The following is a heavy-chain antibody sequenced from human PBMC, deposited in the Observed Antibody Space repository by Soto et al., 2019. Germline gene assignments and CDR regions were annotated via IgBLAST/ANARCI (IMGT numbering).Heavy chain of an antibody. CDR3: AGGRLGQLVELYYYYYYMDV. D-gene: IGHD6-6*01. CDR1: GYTFTSYD. J-gene: IGHJ6*03. CDR2: MNPNSGNT. V-gene: IGHV1-8*01. Sequence: GASVKVSCKASGYTFTSYDINWVRQATGQGLEWMGWMNPNSGNTGYAQKFQGRVTMTRNTSISTAYMELSSLRSEDTAVYYCAGGRLGQLVELYYYYYYMDVWGKGTTVTVSS.